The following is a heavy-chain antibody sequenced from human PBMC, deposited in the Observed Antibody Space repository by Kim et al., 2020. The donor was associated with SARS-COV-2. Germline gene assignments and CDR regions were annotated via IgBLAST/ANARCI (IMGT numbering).Heavy chain of an antibody. V-gene: IGHV3-33*01. J-gene: IGHJ4*02. CDR2: LWYDGGNK. CDR3: ARGYCGTATCYTGGTYFDY. CDR1: GFTFSTYG. D-gene: IGHD2-2*02. Sequence: GGSLRLSCAASGFTFSTYGMHWVRQAPGKGLEWVATLWYDGGNKYYPDSVKGRFTVSRDNSKNTLYLQVNSLRAEDTAVYYCARGYCGTATCYTGGTYFDYWGRGTLVTDSS.